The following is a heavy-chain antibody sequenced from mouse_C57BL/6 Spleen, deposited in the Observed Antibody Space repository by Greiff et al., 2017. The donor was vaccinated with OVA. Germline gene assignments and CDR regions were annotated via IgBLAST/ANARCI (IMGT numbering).Heavy chain of an antibody. CDR3: AMITTKAMDY. J-gene: IGHJ4*01. V-gene: IGHV1-52*01. CDR1: GYTFTSYW. D-gene: IGHD2-4*01. CDR2: IDPSDSET. Sequence: QVQLQQPGAELVRPGSSVKLSCKASGYTFTSYWMHWVKQRPIQGLEWIGNIDPSDSETHYNQKFKDKATLTVDKSSSTAYMQLSSLTSEDSAVYYCAMITTKAMDYWGQGTSVTVSS.